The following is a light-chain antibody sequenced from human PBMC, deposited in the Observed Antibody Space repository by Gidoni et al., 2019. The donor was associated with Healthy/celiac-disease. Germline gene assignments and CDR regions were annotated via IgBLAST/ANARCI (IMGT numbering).Light chain of an antibody. Sequence: QLVLNQPPSASASLAPSVKLTCTLSSGHSSYAIAWHQQQPEKGPRYLMKLNSDGSHSKGDGIPDRFSGSSSGAERYLTISSLQSEDEADYYCQTWGTGIVVFGGGTKLTVL. CDR2: LNSDGSH. V-gene: IGLV4-69*01. J-gene: IGLJ2*01. CDR3: QTWGTGIVV. CDR1: SGHSSYA.